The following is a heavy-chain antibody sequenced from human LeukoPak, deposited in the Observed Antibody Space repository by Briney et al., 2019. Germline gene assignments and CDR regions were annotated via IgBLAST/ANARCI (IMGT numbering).Heavy chain of an antibody. V-gene: IGHV4-30-4*01. J-gene: IGHJ6*02. D-gene: IGHD2-21*01. Sequence: SETLSLTCTVSGGSISSGDYYWSWIRQPPGKGLEWIGYIYYSGSTYCNPSLKSRVTISVDTSKNQFSLKLSSVTAADTAVYYCARLFNYYYGMDVWGQGTTVTVSS. CDR1: GGSISSGDYY. CDR2: IYYSGST. CDR3: ARLFNYYYGMDV.